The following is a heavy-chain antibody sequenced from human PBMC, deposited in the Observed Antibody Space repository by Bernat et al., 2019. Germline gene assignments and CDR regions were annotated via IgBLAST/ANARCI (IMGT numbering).Heavy chain of an antibody. D-gene: IGHD6-19*01. CDR1: GFTFSSSS. V-gene: IGHV3-21*01. Sequence: EVQLVESGGGLVKPGGSLRLSCAASGFTFSSSSMNWVRQAPGKGLEWVSSISSGSTYIYYADSVKGRFTISRDNAKNSLYLQMNSLRAEDTAVYYCARVHSSGWRYGMDVWGQGTTVTVSS. CDR3: ARVHSSGWRYGMDV. CDR2: ISSGSTYI. J-gene: IGHJ6*02.